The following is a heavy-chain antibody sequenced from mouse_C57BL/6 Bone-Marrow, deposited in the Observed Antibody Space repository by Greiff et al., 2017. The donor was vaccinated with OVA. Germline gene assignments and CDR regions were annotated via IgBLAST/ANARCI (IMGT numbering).Heavy chain of an antibody. CDR2: IDPSDSYT. CDR1: GYTFTSYW. CDR3: ARRTGYWYFDV. D-gene: IGHD4-1*01. Sequence: VQLQQPGAELVMPGASVKLSCKASGYTFTSYWMHWVKQRPGQGLEWIGEIDPSDSYTNYNQKFKGKSTLTVDKSSSTAYMQLSSRTSEDSAVYYCARRTGYWYFDVWGTGTTVTVSS. V-gene: IGHV1-69*01. J-gene: IGHJ1*03.